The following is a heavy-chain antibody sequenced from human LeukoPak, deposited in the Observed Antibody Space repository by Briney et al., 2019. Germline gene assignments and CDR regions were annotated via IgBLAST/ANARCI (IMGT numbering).Heavy chain of an antibody. V-gene: IGHV4-4*02. CDR1: GGSISSSYW. D-gene: IGHD3-10*01. Sequence: PSETLSLTCAVAGGSISSSYWWTWVRQPPGKGLEWIGEINHSGRTIYNPSLESLVTISVDKSKNQFSLKLTPVTAADTAVYYCARYLPGSGLNLDYWGQGTLVAVSS. J-gene: IGHJ4*02. CDR3: ARYLPGSGLNLDY. CDR2: INHSGRT.